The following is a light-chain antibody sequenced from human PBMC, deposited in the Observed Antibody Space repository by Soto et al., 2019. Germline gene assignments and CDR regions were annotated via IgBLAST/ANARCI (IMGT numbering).Light chain of an antibody. CDR2: GVS. V-gene: IGLV2-11*01. J-gene: IGLJ1*01. Sequence: QSVLTQLRSVSGSPGQSATISCTGTSSDVGGYNYVSWYQQHPGTAPKLIIFGVSKRPSGVPDRFSGSKSGNTASLSISGLQAEDEADYYCSSYAGTYSYVLGTGTKVTVL. CDR1: SSDVGGYNY. CDR3: SSYAGTYSYV.